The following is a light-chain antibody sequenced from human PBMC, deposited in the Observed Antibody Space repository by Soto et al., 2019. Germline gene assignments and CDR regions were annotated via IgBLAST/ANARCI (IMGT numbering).Light chain of an antibody. CDR3: QQYGSSPQT. Sequence: EIVLTQSPCTLSLSPVERATRSCMASQSISVTYLAWYQQKPVQAPRLLIYTTPIRATCIPDRFSGSGSGTDFTLTISRLEPEDFAVYYCQQYGSSPQTFGQGTKVDIK. J-gene: IGKJ1*01. CDR2: TTP. V-gene: IGKV3-20*01. CDR1: QSISVTY.